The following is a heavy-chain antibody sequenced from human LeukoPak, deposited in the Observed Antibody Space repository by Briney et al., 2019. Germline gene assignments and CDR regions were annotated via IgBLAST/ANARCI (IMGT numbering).Heavy chain of an antibody. V-gene: IGHV3-30-3*01. CDR2: VSYDGSNK. CDR3: ATIGDRRSGELYRIDY. J-gene: IGHJ4*02. Sequence: GRSLILSCAASGFTFSNYAMHWVRQAPGKGLEWVAVVSYDGSNKYYADSVKGRFTISRDNSKNTLYLQMNSLRAEDAAVYYCATIGDRRSGELYRIDYWGQGTLVTVSS. CDR1: GFTFSNYA. D-gene: IGHD1-26*01.